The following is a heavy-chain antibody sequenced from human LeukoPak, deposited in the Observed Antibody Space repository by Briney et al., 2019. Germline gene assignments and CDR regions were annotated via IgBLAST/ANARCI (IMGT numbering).Heavy chain of an antibody. Sequence: GGSLRLSCAASGFTFSWYWMSWVRQAPGRGLEWVASIKEDGSERYYVDSVKGRFTISRDNAKNSLYLQMNSLRAEDTAVYYCARNEAWGQGTLVTVSS. CDR3: ARNEA. J-gene: IGHJ4*02. V-gene: IGHV3-7*01. CDR2: IKEDGSER. CDR1: GFTFSWYW.